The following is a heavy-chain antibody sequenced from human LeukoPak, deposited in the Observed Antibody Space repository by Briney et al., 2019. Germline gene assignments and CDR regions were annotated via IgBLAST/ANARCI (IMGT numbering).Heavy chain of an antibody. CDR2: ISAYNGNT. J-gene: IGHJ3*02. D-gene: IGHD2-2*02. CDR3: ARGMSGYTEDPFDI. Sequence: GASAKVSCKASGYTFTSYSINWVRQAPGQGLEWMAWISAYNGNTNYAQKFQDRVTLTRDTSTSTAYMELRSLRSDDTAVYFCARGMSGYTEDPFDIWGQGTVATVSS. V-gene: IGHV1-18*04. CDR1: GYTFTSYS.